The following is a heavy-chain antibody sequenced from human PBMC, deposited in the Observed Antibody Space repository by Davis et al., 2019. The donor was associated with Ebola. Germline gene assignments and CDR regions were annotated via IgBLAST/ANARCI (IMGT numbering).Heavy chain of an antibody. CDR3: ARFGDPPSREYNDY. V-gene: IGHV1-2*02. Sequence: ASVKVSCKASGGTFSSYAISWVRQAPGQGLEWMGWINPNSGGTNYAQKFQGRVTMTRDTSISTAYMELSRLRSDDTAVYYCARFGDPPSREYNDYWSQGTLVTVSS. D-gene: IGHD4-17*01. CDR1: GGTFSSYA. J-gene: IGHJ4*02. CDR2: INPNSGGT.